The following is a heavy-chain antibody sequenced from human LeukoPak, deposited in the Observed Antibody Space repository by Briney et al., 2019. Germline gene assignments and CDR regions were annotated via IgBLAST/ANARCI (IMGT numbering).Heavy chain of an antibody. CDR1: GLTFSRYE. CDR2: ISPSGSIT. Sequence: AGGSLRLSCAVSGLTFSRYEMTWVRQAPGKGLEWVSYISPSGSITYYVDSVKGRFIISRDNAKDSLYLQMNSLRTEDTAMYYCARESGKFDYWGQGTLVAVSS. J-gene: IGHJ4*02. V-gene: IGHV3-48*03. CDR3: ARESGKFDY.